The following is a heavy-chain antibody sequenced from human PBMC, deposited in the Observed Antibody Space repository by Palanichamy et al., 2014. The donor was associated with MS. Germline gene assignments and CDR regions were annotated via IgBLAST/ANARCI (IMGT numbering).Heavy chain of an antibody. J-gene: IGHJ6*02. CDR2: IYYSGST. CDR3: ATLPYNSPPYYFYYGMDV. Sequence: QVQLQESGPGLVKPSETLSLTCIVSGGSVSSGTYYWTWVRQPPGKGLEWIGSIYYSGSTYYNPSLESRVTISVDTSKNQFSLKLGSVNAADTAVYYCATLPYNSPPYYFYYGMDVWGQGITVTVS. CDR1: GGSVSSGTYY. D-gene: IGHD3-10*01. V-gene: IGHV4-61*01.